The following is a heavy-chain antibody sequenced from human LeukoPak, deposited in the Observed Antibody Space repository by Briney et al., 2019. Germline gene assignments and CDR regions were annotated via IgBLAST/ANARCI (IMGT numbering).Heavy chain of an antibody. Sequence: ASVKVSCKASGYTFTGYYMRWVRQAPGQGLEWMGRINPNSGGTNYAQKFQGRVTMTRDTSISTAYMELSRLRSDDTAVYYCARETGYSSSQCGCWGQGTLVTVSS. CDR3: ARETGYSSSQCGC. CDR2: INPNSGGT. J-gene: IGHJ4*02. V-gene: IGHV1-2*06. CDR1: GYTFTGYY. D-gene: IGHD6-13*01.